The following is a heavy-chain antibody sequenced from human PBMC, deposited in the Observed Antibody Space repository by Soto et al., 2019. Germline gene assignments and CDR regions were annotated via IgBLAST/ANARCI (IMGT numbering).Heavy chain of an antibody. CDR1: GYTFADYG. Sequence: QAQLVQSGAEVKKPGASVKVSCQAGGYTFADYGISWVRQAPGQGLEWMGWIGPYNGNTNYAQNLQDRVTMTTDTSTSTAYMELRSLRSDDTALYYCARCYCSVGSCYTCWHFDLWGRGTLLTVSS. V-gene: IGHV1-18*01. CDR3: ARCYCSVGSCYTCWHFDL. D-gene: IGHD2-15*01. J-gene: IGHJ2*01. CDR2: IGPYNGNT.